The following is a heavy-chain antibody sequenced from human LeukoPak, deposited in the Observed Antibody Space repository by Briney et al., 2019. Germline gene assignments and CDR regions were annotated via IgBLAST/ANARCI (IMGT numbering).Heavy chain of an antibody. V-gene: IGHV4-4*07. CDR2: ICTSAST. J-gene: IGHJ2*01. CDR3: ARDRRDTAAAVHCWYFDL. CDR1: GCAISSYS. D-gene: IGHD6-13*01. Sequence: SETLSLTCTASGCAISSYSWSWIRQPPGKGLEWIGGICTSASTNYNPTLKRRVTVSVDTSKNQFSLKLSSVSAADTAVYECARDRRDTAAAVHCWYFDLWGRGTLVTVSS.